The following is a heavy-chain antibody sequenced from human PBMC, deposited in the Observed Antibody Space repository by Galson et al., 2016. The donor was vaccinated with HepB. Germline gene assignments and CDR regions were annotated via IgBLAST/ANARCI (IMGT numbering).Heavy chain of an antibody. CDR3: TTERRIQPFNWFDS. D-gene: IGHD1-1*01. CDR2: IKSKSDGETT. CDR1: GLTFKDAW. J-gene: IGHJ5*01. Sequence: SLRLSCAVSGLTFKDAWMSWVRQAPGKGLEWVGRIKSKSDGETTDYAVPAKGRFTISRDDSENTLYLRINSLKTEDTAMYYCTTERRIQPFNWFDSWGQGTLVTVSS. V-gene: IGHV3-15*01.